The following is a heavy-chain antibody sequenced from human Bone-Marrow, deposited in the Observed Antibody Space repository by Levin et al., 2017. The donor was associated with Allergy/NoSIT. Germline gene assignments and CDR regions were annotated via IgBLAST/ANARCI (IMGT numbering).Heavy chain of an antibody. CDR2: ISSGGSST. D-gene: IGHD1-7*01. CDR3: VRTMGTTNVFAY. Sequence: PGGSLRLSCAASGFSFSSYSLNWVRQAPGKGLEWVSFISSGGSSTYYADSVKGRFTISRDNAKNSLFLQMNSLRDEDTAVYYCVRTMGTTNVFAYWGLGTLVTVSS. V-gene: IGHV3-48*02. CDR1: GFSFSSYS. J-gene: IGHJ4*02.